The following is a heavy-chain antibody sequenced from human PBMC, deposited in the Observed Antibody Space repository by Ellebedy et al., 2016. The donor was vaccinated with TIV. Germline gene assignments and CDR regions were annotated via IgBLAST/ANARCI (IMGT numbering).Heavy chain of an antibody. CDR1: GYTFTSYG. D-gene: IGHD5-18*01. V-gene: IGHV1-18*01. CDR3: ARVDTAMVYYYYYGMDV. Sequence: ASVKVSXXASGYTFTSYGISWVRQAPGQGLEWMGWISAYNGNTNYAQKLQGRVTMTTDTSTSTAYMELRSLRSDDTAVYYCARVDTAMVYYYYYGMDVWGQGTTVTVSS. CDR2: ISAYNGNT. J-gene: IGHJ6*02.